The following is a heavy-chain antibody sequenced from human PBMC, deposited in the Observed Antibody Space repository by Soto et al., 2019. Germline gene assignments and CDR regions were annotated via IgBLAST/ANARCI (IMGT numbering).Heavy chain of an antibody. D-gene: IGHD2-21*01. CDR3: ARGGEPIDY. CDR2: INAGNGNT. V-gene: IGHV1-3*05. CDR1: GYTFTSYA. J-gene: IGHJ4*02. Sequence: QVQLVQSGAEEKKPGASVKVSCKASGYTFTSYAMHWVSQAPGQRLEWMGWINAGNGNTKYSQKCQGRVTITRDTAASTAYMERSSLRSEDTAVYYCARGGEPIDYWGQGTLVTVSS.